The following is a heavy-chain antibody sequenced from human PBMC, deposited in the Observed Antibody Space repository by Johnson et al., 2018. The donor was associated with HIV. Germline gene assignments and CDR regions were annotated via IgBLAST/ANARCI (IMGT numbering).Heavy chain of an antibody. CDR2: IRYDGSNK. V-gene: IGHV3-30*02. Sequence: QVQLVESGGGLVKPGGSLRLSCAASGFTFSSYGMHWVRQAPGKGLEWVAFIRYDGSNKYYADSVKGRFTISRDNYKNTLYLQMNSLRAEDTAVYYCAKDDAYSGYGYDAFDIWGQGTMVTVSS. CDR1: GFTFSSYG. D-gene: IGHD5-12*01. CDR3: AKDDAYSGYGYDAFDI. J-gene: IGHJ3*02.